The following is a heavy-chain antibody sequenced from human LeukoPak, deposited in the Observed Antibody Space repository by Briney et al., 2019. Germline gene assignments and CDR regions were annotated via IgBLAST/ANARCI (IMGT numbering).Heavy chain of an antibody. CDR1: GYTFTSYG. V-gene: IGHV1-18*01. CDR2: ISAYNGNT. Sequence: ASAKVSCKASGYTFTSYGISWVRQAPGQGLEWMGWISAYNGNTNYAQKLQGRVAMTRDTSTSTVYMELSSLRSEDTAVYYCARERIAARPAYYGMDVWGQGTTVTVSS. CDR3: ARERIAARPAYYGMDV. D-gene: IGHD6-6*01. J-gene: IGHJ6*02.